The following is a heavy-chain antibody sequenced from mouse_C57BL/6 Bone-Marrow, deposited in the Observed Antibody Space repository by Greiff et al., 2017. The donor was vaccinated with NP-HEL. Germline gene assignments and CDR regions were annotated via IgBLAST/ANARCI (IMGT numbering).Heavy chain of an antibody. V-gene: IGHV5-6*01. CDR3: ASGGYYGSKYYYAMDY. Sequence: EVKLVESGGDLVKPGGSLKLSCAASGFTFSSYGMSWVRQTPDKRLEWVATISSGGSYTYYPDSVKGRFTISRDNAKNTLYLQMSSLKSEDTAMYYCASGGYYGSKYYYAMDYWGQGTSVTVSS. D-gene: IGHD1-1*01. CDR2: ISSGGSYT. CDR1: GFTFSSYG. J-gene: IGHJ4*01.